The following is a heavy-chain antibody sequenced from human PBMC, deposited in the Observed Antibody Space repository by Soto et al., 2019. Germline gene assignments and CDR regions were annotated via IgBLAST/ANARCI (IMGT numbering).Heavy chain of an antibody. CDR1: GFTFSSYA. V-gene: IGHV3-30-3*02. CDR2: ISYDGSNK. D-gene: IGHD2-15*01. CDR3: AKLRAKSHIAVPFDY. J-gene: IGHJ4*02. Sequence: PGGSLRLSCAASGFTFSSYAMHWVRQAPCKGLEWVAVISYDGSNKYYADSVKGRFTISRDNSKNTLYLQMNSLTAEDTAVYFCAKLRAKSHIAVPFDYWGQGSLVTVSS.